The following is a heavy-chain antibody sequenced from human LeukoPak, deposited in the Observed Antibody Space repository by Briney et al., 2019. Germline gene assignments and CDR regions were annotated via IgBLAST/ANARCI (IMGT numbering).Heavy chain of an antibody. Sequence: GGSLRLSCTASGFMFSNYAMSWVRQAPGKGLDWVSGVSGSGGNTYYAESVKGRFTISRDNSKNTVNLQMNSLRAEDTAIYYCAKEYYDSSGYYLFDYWGQGTLVTVSS. J-gene: IGHJ4*02. CDR3: AKEYYDSSGYYLFDY. CDR1: GFMFSNYA. CDR2: VSGSGGNT. V-gene: IGHV3-23*01. D-gene: IGHD3-22*01.